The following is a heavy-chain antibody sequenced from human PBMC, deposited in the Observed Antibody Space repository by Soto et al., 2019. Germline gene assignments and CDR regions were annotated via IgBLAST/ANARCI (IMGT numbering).Heavy chain of an antibody. Sequence: SETLSLTCTVSSDSISRFSWSWIRQAAGKGLEWIGRVYANADTKYAPSLRSRLNISVDTSKNQFSLRLTSVTAADTAVYFCAREARGDFSGIFDYWGRGTLVTVSS. D-gene: IGHD2-21*02. CDR2: VYANADT. V-gene: IGHV4-4*07. CDR1: SDSISRFS. CDR3: AREARGDFSGIFDY. J-gene: IGHJ4*02.